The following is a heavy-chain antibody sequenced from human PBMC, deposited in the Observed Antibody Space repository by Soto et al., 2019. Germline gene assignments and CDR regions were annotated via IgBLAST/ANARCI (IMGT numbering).Heavy chain of an antibody. D-gene: IGHD3-16*01. CDR1: GDSVSRNSAA. CDR2: TYYRSKWYN. CDR3: ASAQGGNDAFDI. J-gene: IGHJ3*02. Sequence: SQTLSLTCAISGDSVSRNSAAWHWIRQSPSRGLEWLGRTYYRSKWYNDYAVSVKSRISINPDTSKNQFSLQLNSVTPDDTAVYYCASAQGGNDAFDIWGQGTMLTVSS. V-gene: IGHV6-1*01.